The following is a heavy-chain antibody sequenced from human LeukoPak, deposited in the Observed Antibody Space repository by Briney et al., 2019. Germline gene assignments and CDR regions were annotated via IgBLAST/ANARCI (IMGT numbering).Heavy chain of an antibody. Sequence: GGSLRLSCAASGFTFSSYAMSWVRQAPGKGLEWVSAISGSGGSTYYADSVKGRFTISRDSSKNTLYLQMNSLRAEDTAVYYCAKGPGNYYDSSGYLYYFDYWGQGTVVTVSS. D-gene: IGHD3-22*01. CDR3: AKGPGNYYDSSGYLYYFDY. CDR2: ISGSGGST. V-gene: IGHV3-23*01. CDR1: GFTFSSYA. J-gene: IGHJ4*02.